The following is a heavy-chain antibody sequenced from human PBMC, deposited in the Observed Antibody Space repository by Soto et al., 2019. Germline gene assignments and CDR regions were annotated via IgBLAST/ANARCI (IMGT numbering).Heavy chain of an antibody. CDR3: ARGENDFWSGYWRGDPFDY. Sequence: SETLSLTCTVSGGSISSYYWSWIRQPPGKGLEWIGYIYYSGSTNYNPSLKSRVTISVDTSKNQFSLKLSPVTAADTAVYYCARGENDFWSGYWRGDPFDYWGQGTQVTVSS. J-gene: IGHJ4*02. CDR1: GGSISSYY. D-gene: IGHD3-3*01. CDR2: IYYSGST. V-gene: IGHV4-59*01.